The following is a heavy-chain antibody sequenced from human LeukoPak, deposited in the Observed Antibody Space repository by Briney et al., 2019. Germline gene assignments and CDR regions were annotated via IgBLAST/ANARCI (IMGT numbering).Heavy chain of an antibody. D-gene: IGHD2-8*01. CDR2: IIPIFGTA. V-gene: IGHV1-69*05. CDR3: AREGGYCTNGVCYTGWFDP. Sequence: SVKVSCKASGGTFSSYAISWVRQSPGQGLEWMGGIIPIFGTANYAQKFQGRVTITTDESTSTAYMELSSLRSEDTAVYYCAREGGYCTNGVCYTGWFDPWGQGTLVTVSS. J-gene: IGHJ5*02. CDR1: GGTFSSYA.